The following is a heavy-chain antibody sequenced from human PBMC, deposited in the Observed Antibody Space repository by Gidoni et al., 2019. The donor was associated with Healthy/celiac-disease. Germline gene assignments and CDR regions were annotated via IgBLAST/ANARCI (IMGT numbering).Heavy chain of an antibody. CDR1: GYTLTSDD. Sequence: HVQLGQSGAEVTKPGASVKVSCQPSGYTLTSDDINWVRQATGQGLEWMGWMNPNSGNTGDAQKFQGRVTMTRNTSISTAYMELSSLRSEDTAVYYCARGWLAVAGTWGQGTLVTVSS. CDR2: MNPNSGNT. D-gene: IGHD6-19*01. J-gene: IGHJ4*02. V-gene: IGHV1-8*01. CDR3: ARGWLAVAGT.